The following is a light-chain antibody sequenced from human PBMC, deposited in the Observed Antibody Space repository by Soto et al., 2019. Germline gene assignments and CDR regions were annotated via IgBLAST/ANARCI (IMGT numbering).Light chain of an antibody. CDR1: SSNIGAGFD. J-gene: IGLJ2*01. CDR3: QSYDSSLSGSV. Sequence: QSVLTQPPSVSGAPGQRVTISCTGSSSNIGAGFDVHWYQHLPGTAPKLLINLNSNRPSGVTDRFSGSKSGTSASLAITGLQAEDEGDYYCQSYDSSLSGSVFGGGTKLTVL. CDR2: LNS. V-gene: IGLV1-40*01.